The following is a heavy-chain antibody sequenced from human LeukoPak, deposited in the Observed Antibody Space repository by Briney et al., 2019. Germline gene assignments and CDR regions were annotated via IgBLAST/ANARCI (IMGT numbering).Heavy chain of an antibody. CDR3: ASIGDCSSTSCFPLGP. Sequence: GGSLRLSCAASGFTFSSCSMNWVRQAPGKGLEWVSSISSSSSYIYYADSVKGRFTISRDNAKNSLYLQMNSLRAEDTAVYYCASIGDCSSTSCFPLGPWGQGTLVTVSS. V-gene: IGHV3-21*01. CDR2: ISSSSSYI. CDR1: GFTFSSCS. D-gene: IGHD2-2*01. J-gene: IGHJ5*02.